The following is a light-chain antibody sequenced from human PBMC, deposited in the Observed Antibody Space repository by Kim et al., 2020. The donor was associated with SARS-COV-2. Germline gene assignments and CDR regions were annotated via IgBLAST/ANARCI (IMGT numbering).Light chain of an antibody. CDR3: QQSFNTPPWT. V-gene: IGKV1-39*01. Sequence: SVGDKVTIVCRTSQPISISLNWYQQKPGRAPKLLIYAASNLQTGVPSRFSGGGSGTDFSLTINTLQLEDFATYYCQQSFNTPPWTFGPGTKVDIK. J-gene: IGKJ1*01. CDR1: QPISIS. CDR2: AAS.